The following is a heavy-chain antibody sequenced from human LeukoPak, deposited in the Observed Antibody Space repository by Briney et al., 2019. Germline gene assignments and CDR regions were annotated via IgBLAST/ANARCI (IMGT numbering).Heavy chain of an antibody. V-gene: IGHV4-39*01. CDR3: TRTIFGVVSWFDP. CDR2: IYYSGST. J-gene: IGHJ5*02. D-gene: IGHD3-3*01. CDR1: GGSISSSSYY. Sequence: PSETLSLTCTVSGGSISSSSYYWGWIRQPPGKGLEWIGSIYYSGSTYYNPSLKSRVTISVATSKNQFSLKLSSVPAADTAVYYCTRTIFGVVSWFDPWGQGTLVTVSS.